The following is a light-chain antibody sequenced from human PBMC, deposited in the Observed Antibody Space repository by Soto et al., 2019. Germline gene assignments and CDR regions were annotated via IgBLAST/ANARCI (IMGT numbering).Light chain of an antibody. Sequence: EIVLTQSPATLSLSPGERATLSCRASQSVSGYLAWYQQKPGQAPRLLIYDASNRATGIPARFSGSGSGTDFTLTISCLEPEDFAVYYCQQRSTFTFGQGTRLEIK. V-gene: IGKV3-11*01. J-gene: IGKJ5*01. CDR3: QQRSTFT. CDR2: DAS. CDR1: QSVSGY.